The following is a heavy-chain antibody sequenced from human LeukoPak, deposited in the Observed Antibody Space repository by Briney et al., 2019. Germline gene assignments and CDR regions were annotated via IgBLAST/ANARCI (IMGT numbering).Heavy chain of an antibody. D-gene: IGHD3-16*02. Sequence: SETLSLTCSVSGVSMNSHYLNWIRQPPGQGLEWIGFITGSGSTNYNPPLTSRVTMSLETSKRQFSLKLRAVTAADKAVYYCVVSPNQDFYDYWGQGTLVTVSS. CDR2: ITGSGST. CDR3: VVSPNQDFYDY. J-gene: IGHJ4*02. CDR1: GVSMNSHY. V-gene: IGHV4-4*09.